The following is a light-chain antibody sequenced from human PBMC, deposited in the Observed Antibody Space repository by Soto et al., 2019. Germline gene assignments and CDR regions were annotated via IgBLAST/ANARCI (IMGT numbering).Light chain of an antibody. V-gene: IGKV3-15*01. CDR1: QSVSSN. CDR3: QQSET. Sequence: EIVMTQSPATLSVSPGERATLSCRASQSVSSNLAWYQQKPGQAPRLLIYGASTRATGIPARFSGSGSGTEFTLTINSLLSLDFAVYYCQQSETFCQGTKLQIK. J-gene: IGKJ2*01. CDR2: GAS.